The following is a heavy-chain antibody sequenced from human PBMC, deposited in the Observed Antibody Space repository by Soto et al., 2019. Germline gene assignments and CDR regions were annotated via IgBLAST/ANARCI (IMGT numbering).Heavy chain of an antibody. V-gene: IGHV3-11*01. CDR2: ISGSSDTI. Sequence: LRLSCAASGFTFSDYYMSWIRQAPGKGLEWVSHISGSSDTIFYSESVKGRFTISRDNSKNTLYLELNSLRVEDTALYYCSRDSGPSPVDAFDIRGQGTMVTVSS. CDR3: SRDSGPSPVDAFDI. CDR1: GFTFSDYY. D-gene: IGHD1-26*01. J-gene: IGHJ3*02.